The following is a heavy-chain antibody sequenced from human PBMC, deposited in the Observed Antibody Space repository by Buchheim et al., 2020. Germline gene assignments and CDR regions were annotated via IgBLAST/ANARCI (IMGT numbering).Heavy chain of an antibody. V-gene: IGHV3-21*01. CDR2: ISSSSSYI. D-gene: IGHD6-13*01. CDR1: GFTFSSYS. Sequence: EVQLVESGGGLVKPGGSLRLSCAASGFTFSSYSMNWVRQAPGKGLEWVSSISSSSSYIYYADSVKGRFTISRDNAKNYLYLQMNSLRAEDTAVYYCARDGSSWRHGGAFDPWGQGTL. CDR3: ARDGSSWRHGGAFDP. J-gene: IGHJ5*02.